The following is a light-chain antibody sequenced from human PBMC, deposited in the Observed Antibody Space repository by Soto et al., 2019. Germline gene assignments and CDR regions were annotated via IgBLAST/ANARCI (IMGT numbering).Light chain of an antibody. J-gene: IGKJ4*01. CDR1: QSVSSN. CDR2: GTS. V-gene: IGKV3-15*01. Sequence: EIVLTQSPGTLSLSPGERATLSCRASQSVSSNYLAWYQQKPGQAPRLLMYGTSTRATGIPARFSGSGSGTEFTLTISNLQSEDFAVYYCQQYNEWPPLTFGGGTKVDIK. CDR3: QQYNEWPPLT.